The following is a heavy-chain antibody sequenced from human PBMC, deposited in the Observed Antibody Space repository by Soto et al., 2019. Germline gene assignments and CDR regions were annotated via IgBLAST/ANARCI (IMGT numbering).Heavy chain of an antibody. CDR2: ISAYNGNT. CDR3: ARAPPHTGTIPIDY. J-gene: IGHJ4*02. D-gene: IGHD1-7*01. V-gene: IGHV1-18*01. CDR1: GYTFTSYG. Sequence: ASVKVSCKASGYTFTSYGISWVRQAPGQGLEWMGWISAYNGNTNYAQKLQGRVTMTTDTSTSTAYMELRSLRSDDTAVYYCARAPPHTGTIPIDYWGQGTLVTVSS.